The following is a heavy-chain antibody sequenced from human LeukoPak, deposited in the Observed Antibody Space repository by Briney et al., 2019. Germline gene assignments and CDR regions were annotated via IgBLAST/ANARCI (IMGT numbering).Heavy chain of an antibody. D-gene: IGHD6-6*01. Sequence: GSLRLSCVVSGITLSNYGMTWVRQAPGKGLEWVANIKQDGSEKYYVDSVKGRFTISRDNAKSSLYLQMNSLRAEDTAVYYCARDPSLAARPYWYFDLWGRGTLVTVSS. J-gene: IGHJ2*01. CDR1: GITLSNYG. CDR2: IKQDGSEK. CDR3: ARDPSLAARPYWYFDL. V-gene: IGHV3-7*01.